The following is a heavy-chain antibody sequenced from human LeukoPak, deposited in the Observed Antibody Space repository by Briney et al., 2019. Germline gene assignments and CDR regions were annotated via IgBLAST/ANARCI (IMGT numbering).Heavy chain of an antibody. V-gene: IGHV1-69*13. CDR1: GGTFTSYA. D-gene: IGHD1-26*01. CDR2: IIPIFGTP. J-gene: IGHJ4*02. Sequence: ASVKVSCKASGGTFTSYAISWVRQAPGQGLEWMGGIIPIFGTPKYAQKYQGRVTVTADESTSTAYMELSSLTSEDTAVYYCARDNKWELFALDYWGQGTLVTVSS. CDR3: ARDNKWELFALDY.